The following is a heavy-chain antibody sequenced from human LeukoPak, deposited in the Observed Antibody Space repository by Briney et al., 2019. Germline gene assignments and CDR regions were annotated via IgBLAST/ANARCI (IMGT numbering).Heavy chain of an antibody. D-gene: IGHD3-3*01. CDR3: ARDRGEWLLYPFDI. CDR2: INTDGSGT. CDR1: GFTFSSYW. J-gene: IGHJ3*02. Sequence: GGSLRLSCAASGFTFSSYWMHWVRQAPGKGLVWVSRINTDGSGTSYADSVKGRFTISRDNAKNTLYLQMNSLRAEDTAVYYCARDRGEWLLYPFDIWGQGTMVTVSS. V-gene: IGHV3-74*01.